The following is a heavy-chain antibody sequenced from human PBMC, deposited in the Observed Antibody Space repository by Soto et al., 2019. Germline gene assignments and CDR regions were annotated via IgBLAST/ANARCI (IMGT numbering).Heavy chain of an antibody. V-gene: IGHV3-74*01. CDR2: IHSDGSST. CDR3: ARGDRGAFDL. CDR1: GFTFSYYW. Sequence: EVRLVVSEGGLVQPGGSLSLSCAASGFTFSYYWMHWVRQAPGQGLLWVSRIHSDGSSTTYADSVKGRFTISRDNAKNTVSLQMNSLRVEDTGVYFCARGDRGAFDLWGQGTMVTVSS. J-gene: IGHJ3*01. D-gene: IGHD2-21*02.